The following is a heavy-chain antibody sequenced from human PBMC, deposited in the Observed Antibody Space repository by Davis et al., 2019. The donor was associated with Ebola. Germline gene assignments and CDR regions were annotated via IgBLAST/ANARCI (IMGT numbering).Heavy chain of an antibody. CDR2: INAYNGNT. J-gene: IGHJ4*02. Sequence: ASVKVSCKASRYTFTSYVPSYGISWVRQAPGQGPEWMGWINAYNGNTRYEQKFQGRVTMTRDTSISTAYMELSRLRSDDKAVYYCARLWFGEVGFDYWGQGTLVTVSS. CDR1: RYTFTSYV. D-gene: IGHD3-10*01. CDR3: ARLWFGEVGFDY. V-gene: IGHV1-18*01.